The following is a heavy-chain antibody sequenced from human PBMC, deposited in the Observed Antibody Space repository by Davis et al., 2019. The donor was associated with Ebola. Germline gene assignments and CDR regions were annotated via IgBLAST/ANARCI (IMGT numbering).Heavy chain of an antibody. CDR2: IIPIFGTA. CDR1: GYTFTSYD. J-gene: IGHJ6*04. V-gene: IGHV1-69*13. CDR3: ASHIAPERRTLYYYYGMDV. Sequence: SVKVSCKASGYTFTSYDINWVRQATGQGLEWMGGIIPIFGTANYAQKFQGRVTITADESTSTAYMELSSLRSEDTAVYYCASHIAPERRTLYYYYGMDVWGKGTTVTVSS. D-gene: IGHD5-12*01.